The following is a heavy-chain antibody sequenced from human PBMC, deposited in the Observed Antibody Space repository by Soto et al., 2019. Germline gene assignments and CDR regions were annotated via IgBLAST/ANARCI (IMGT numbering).Heavy chain of an antibody. D-gene: IGHD2-2*01. CDR3: ARGSYCSNTSCPDYYGMDV. CDR2: INPSGGST. V-gene: IGHV1-46*01. Sequence: ASVKVSCKASGYTFTSYYMHWVRQAPGQGLEWMGIINPSGGSTRYAQKFQGRVTMTRDTSTSTVYMELSSLISEDTAVYYCARGSYCSNTSCPDYYGMDVWGQGTTVTVSS. CDR1: GYTFTSYY. J-gene: IGHJ6*02.